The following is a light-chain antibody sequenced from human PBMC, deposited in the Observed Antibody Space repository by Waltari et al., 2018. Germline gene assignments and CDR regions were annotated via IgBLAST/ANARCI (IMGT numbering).Light chain of an antibody. J-gene: IGKJ2*01. CDR2: WAS. CDR3: QQYYAAPYT. V-gene: IGKV4-1*01. Sequence: DIVMTQSPDSLAVSLGGRATINCKSSRSVLDTSKNKNFLAWYQLKPGQCPKLLIYWASTRESGVPDRFSASVSGTDFTLTISSLQAEDVAIYSCQQYYAAPYTFGQGTKVEIK. CDR1: RSVLDTSKNKNF.